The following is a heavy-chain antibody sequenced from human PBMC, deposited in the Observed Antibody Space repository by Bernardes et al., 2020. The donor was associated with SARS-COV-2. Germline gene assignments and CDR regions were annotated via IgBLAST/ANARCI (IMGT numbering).Heavy chain of an antibody. J-gene: IGHJ4*02. CDR2: ISDDGR. CDR1: GFTFRSHG. V-gene: IGHV3-33*06. D-gene: IGHD2-8*02. CDR3: AKAPQGSCAGVRCYTLDS. Sequence: GGSLRLSCAASGFTFRSHGMHWVRQAPGKGLEWVAAISDDGRYHAASVRGRFTISRDDSESTLFLQMNSLRVEDTGIYYCAKAPQGSCAGVRCYTLDSWGQGTRVIVSS.